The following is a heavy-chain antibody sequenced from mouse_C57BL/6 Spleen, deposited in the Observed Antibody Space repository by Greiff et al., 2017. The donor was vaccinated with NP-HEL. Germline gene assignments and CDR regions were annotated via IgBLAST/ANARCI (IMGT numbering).Heavy chain of an antibody. Sequence: QVQLQQPGTELVKPGASVKLSCKASGYTFTSYWMHWVKQRPGQGLEWIGNINPSNGGTNYNEKFKSKATLTVDKSSSTAYMQLSTLTSEDSAVYYCARFPRGGSSSWYFDYWGQGTTLTVSS. V-gene: IGHV1-53*01. CDR3: ARFPRGGSSSWYFDY. D-gene: IGHD1-1*01. J-gene: IGHJ2*01. CDR2: INPSNGGT. CDR1: GYTFTSYW.